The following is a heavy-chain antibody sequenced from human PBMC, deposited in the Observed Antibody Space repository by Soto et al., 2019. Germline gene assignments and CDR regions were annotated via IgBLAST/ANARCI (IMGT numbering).Heavy chain of an antibody. J-gene: IGHJ6*02. CDR2: ISGSGGST. CDR1: GFTFSSYA. D-gene: IGHD3-10*01. CDR3: AKVRDTMVRGAVPYYYYGMDV. V-gene: IGHV3-23*01. Sequence: GGSLRLSCAASGFTFSSYAMSWVRQAPGKGLEWVSAISGSGGSTYYADYVKGRFTISRDNSKNTLYLQMNSLRAEDTAVYYCAKVRDTMVRGAVPYYYYGMDVWGQGTTVTVSS.